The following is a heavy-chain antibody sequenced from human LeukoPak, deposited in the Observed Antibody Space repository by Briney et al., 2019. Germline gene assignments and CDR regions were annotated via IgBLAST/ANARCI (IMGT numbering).Heavy chain of an antibody. CDR1: GFTFSSYG. V-gene: IGHV3-23*01. Sequence: PGGSLRLSCAASGFTFSSYGMSWVRQAPGKGLEWVSAISGSGGSTYYADSVKGRFTISRDNSKNTLYLQMNSLRAEDTAVYYCARDRLEGVRYFDWLSDYWGQGTLVTVSS. J-gene: IGHJ4*02. D-gene: IGHD3-9*01. CDR3: ARDRLEGVRYFDWLSDY. CDR2: ISGSGGST.